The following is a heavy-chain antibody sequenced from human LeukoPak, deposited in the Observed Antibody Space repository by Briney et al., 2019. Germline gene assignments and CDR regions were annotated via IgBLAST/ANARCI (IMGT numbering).Heavy chain of an antibody. D-gene: IGHD1/OR15-1a*01. V-gene: IGHV4-39*07. CDR3: ARYQTGTMFAV. J-gene: IGHJ4*02. Sequence: SETLSLTCTVSGASINSDTYYWGWIRQPPGKGLEWIGTHSHSGSAYYNPSLRSRITMPLDTSENQLSLKSYSVTAADTAIYYCARYQTGTMFAVWGQGTLVTISS. CDR2: HSHSGSA. CDR1: GASINSDTYY.